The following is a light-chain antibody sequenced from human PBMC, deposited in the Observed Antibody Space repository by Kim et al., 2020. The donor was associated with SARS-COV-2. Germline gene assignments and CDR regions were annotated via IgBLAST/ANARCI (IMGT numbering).Light chain of an antibody. CDR2: NKK. V-gene: IGLV3-19*01. Sequence: VALGQTVRITCQGDSLRNYYINWYQQKSGQAPVLVIYNKKDRPSGIPDRFSGSNSGNTASLTITGTQAEDEADYYCNSWDSSGDHLFGGGTKLTVL. J-gene: IGLJ2*01. CDR1: SLRNYY. CDR3: NSWDSSGDHL.